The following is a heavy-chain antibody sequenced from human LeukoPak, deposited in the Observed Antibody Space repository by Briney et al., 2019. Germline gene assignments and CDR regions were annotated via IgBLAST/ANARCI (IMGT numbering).Heavy chain of an antibody. CDR1: GFTFSGSA. D-gene: IGHD1-1*01. Sequence: PGGSLRLSCSASGFTFSGSATYLVRQAPGKGLEYVSVISNNGGSSFYADSVKGRFTISRDNSKNTLYLQMSSLRAEDAAVYYCVKITSVTGGDCWGQGTRLTVSS. V-gene: IGHV3-64D*09. J-gene: IGHJ4*02. CDR2: ISNNGGSS. CDR3: VKITSVTGGDC.